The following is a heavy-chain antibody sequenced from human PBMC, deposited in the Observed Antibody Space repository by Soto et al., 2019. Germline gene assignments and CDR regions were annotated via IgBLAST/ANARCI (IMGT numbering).Heavy chain of an antibody. J-gene: IGHJ5*02. D-gene: IGHD1-26*01. CDR3: ARVATGSYNWFDP. Sequence: PGGSLRLSCAASGFPFTNYWMHWVRQAPGKGLEWVPRINSDGTRTTYADSVKGRFTISRDNAKNTLYLQMNSLRAEDTAVYYCARVATGSYNWFDPWGQGTLVTVSS. CDR2: INSDGTRT. V-gene: IGHV3-74*01. CDR1: GFPFTNYW.